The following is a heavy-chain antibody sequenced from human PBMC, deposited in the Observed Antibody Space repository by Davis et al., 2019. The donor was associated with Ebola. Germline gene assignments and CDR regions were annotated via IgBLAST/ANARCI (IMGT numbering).Heavy chain of an antibody. CDR1: GFTFSSYA. V-gene: IGHV3-64*01. CDR3: ATLSYGMDV. CDR2: ISSNGGST. J-gene: IGHJ6*02. Sequence: GGSLRLSCAASGFTFSSYAMHWVRQAPGKGLEYVSAISSNGGSTYYANSVKGRFTISRDNAKDTVYLQMNSLRAEDTAEYYCATLSYGMDVWGQGTTVTVSS.